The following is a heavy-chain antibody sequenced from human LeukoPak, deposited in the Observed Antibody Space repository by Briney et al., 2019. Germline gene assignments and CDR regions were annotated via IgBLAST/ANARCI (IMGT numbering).Heavy chain of an antibody. CDR2: ISGSGGNT. D-gene: IGHD4-17*01. CDR3: AKDPSTVTITRMDV. V-gene: IGHV3-23*01. J-gene: IGHJ6*04. Sequence: PGGSLTLCCAASGFTFSSYGMSWVRQAPGKGLGYLSAISGSGGNTYYADSVKGRFTISRDNSKNTLYLQMNSLRAEDTALYYCAKDPSTVTITRMDVWGKGTTVTVSS. CDR1: GFTFSSYG.